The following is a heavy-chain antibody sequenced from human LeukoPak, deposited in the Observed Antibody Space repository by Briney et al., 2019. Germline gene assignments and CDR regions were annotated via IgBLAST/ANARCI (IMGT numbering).Heavy chain of an antibody. J-gene: IGHJ3*02. Sequence: PSQTLSLTCTVSGGSISSGDYYWSWIRQPPGKGLEWLGYIYYSGSTYYNPSLKSRVTISVDTSKNQFSLKLSSVTAADTAVYYCARYCSSTSCYDYDAFDIWGQGTMVTVSS. V-gene: IGHV4-30-4*01. CDR3: ARYCSSTSCYDYDAFDI. D-gene: IGHD2-2*01. CDR1: GGSISSGDYY. CDR2: IYYSGST.